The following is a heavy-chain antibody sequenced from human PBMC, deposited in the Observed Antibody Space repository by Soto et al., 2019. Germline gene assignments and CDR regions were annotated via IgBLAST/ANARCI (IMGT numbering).Heavy chain of an antibody. CDR1: GGSMSSYY. Sequence: QVHLQQSGPGLVNPSETLSLTCTVSGGSMSSYYWTWIRHPAGKGLEWIGRVYSSGGTHYNPSLTSRVTISLDTSKNQCALRLLSVTDADTAVYYCARGQRFSAWFDPWGQGTLVTVSS. CDR3: ARGQRFSAWFDP. J-gene: IGHJ5*02. CDR2: VYSSGGT. D-gene: IGHD3-3*01. V-gene: IGHV4-4*07.